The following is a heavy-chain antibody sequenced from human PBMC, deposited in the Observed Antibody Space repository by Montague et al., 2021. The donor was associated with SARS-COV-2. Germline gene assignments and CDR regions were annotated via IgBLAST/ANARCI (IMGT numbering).Heavy chain of an antibody. CDR2: IYYSGST. V-gene: IGHV4-39*01. D-gene: IGHD3-10*01. Sequence: SETLSLTCTVSGVSISSSSYYWGWIRQPPGKGLEWIGSIYYSGSTYYNPSLKSRVTISVDTSKNQFSLKLSSVTAADTAVYYCARQGRISMVRLNWFDPWGQGTLVTVSS. J-gene: IGHJ5*02. CDR3: ARQGRISMVRLNWFDP. CDR1: GVSISSSSYY.